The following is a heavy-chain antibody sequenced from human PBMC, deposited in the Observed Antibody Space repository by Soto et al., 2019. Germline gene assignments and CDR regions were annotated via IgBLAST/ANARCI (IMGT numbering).Heavy chain of an antibody. J-gene: IGHJ6*02. CDR1: GFTVSSNY. CDR2: IYSGGST. Sequence: EVQLVESGGGLVQPGGSLRLSCAASGFTVSSNYMSWVRQAPGKGLEWVSVIYSGGSTYYADSVKGRFTISRDNSMNPLYLQMNSLRAEDTAVYYCARDRIPTGMDVWGQGTTVTVSS. V-gene: IGHV3-66*01. CDR3: ARDRIPTGMDV.